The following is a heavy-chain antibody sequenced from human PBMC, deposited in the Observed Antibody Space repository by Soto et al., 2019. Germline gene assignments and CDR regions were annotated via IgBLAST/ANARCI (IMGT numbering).Heavy chain of an antibody. J-gene: IGHJ3*02. CDR3: AADPGYYYGSGSYRRAFDI. D-gene: IGHD3-10*01. V-gene: IGHV1-58*02. Sequence: SVKVSCKASGFTFTSSAMQWVRQARGQRLEWIGWIVAGSGNTNYAQKFQERVTITRDMSTSTAYMELSSLRSEDTAVYYCAADPGYYYGSGSYRRAFDIWGQGTMVTVS. CDR2: IVAGSGNT. CDR1: GFTFTSSA.